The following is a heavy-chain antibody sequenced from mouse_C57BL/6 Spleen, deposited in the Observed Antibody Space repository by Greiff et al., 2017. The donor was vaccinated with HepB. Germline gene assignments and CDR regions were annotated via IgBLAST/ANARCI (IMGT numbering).Heavy chain of an antibody. D-gene: IGHD2-3*01. CDR2: ISSGSSTI. CDR3: ARPFDGYYDY. V-gene: IGHV5-17*01. J-gene: IGHJ2*01. Sequence: EVKVEESGGGLVKPGGSLKLSCAASGFTFSDYGMHWVRQAPEKGLEWVAYISSGSSTIYYADTVKGRFTISRDNAKNTLFLQMTSLRSEDTAMYYCARPFDGYYDYWGQGTTLTVSS. CDR1: GFTFSDYG.